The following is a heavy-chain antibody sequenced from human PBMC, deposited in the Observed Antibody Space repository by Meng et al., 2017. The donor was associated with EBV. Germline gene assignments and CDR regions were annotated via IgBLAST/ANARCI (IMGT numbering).Heavy chain of an antibody. CDR2: IIPAGGNT. Sequence: VHLLQSGAEVKKPGASVKVSCKASGYTFTSYYLHWVRQAPGQGLEWMGIIIPAGGNTNYAQKFRGRFTMTRDTSTSTVYMDLSILTSEDTAVYYCVRELVGGTFDYWGQGTLVTVSS. V-gene: IGHV1-46*01. CDR3: VRELVGGTFDY. CDR1: GYTFTSYY. J-gene: IGHJ4*02. D-gene: IGHD1/OR15-1a*01.